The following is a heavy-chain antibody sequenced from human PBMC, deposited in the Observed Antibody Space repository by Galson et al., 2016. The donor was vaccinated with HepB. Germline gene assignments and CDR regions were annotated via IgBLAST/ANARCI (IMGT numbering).Heavy chain of an antibody. D-gene: IGHD6-19*01. J-gene: IGHJ3*01. Sequence: SLRLSCAASGFTFSNAWISWVRQAPGRGLEWVSSISSSDGRTWYADSVRGRFTISTDNSKTTLYVQMNSLRVDDSAIYYCAKSQFALPDSGWFNAFDLWGQGTMVTVSS. CDR1: GFTFSNAW. V-gene: IGHV3-23*01. CDR3: AKSQFALPDSGWFNAFDL. CDR2: ISSSDGRT.